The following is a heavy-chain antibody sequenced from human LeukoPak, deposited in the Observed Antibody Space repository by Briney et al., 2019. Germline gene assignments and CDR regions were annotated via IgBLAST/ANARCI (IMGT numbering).Heavy chain of an antibody. CDR1: GGIYSSYT. V-gene: IGHV1-69*02. CDR2: IIPILGIA. CDR3: ATPGEDTAMVVWSAFDY. D-gene: IGHD5-18*01. J-gene: IGHJ4*02. Sequence: SVKVSCKACGGIYSSYTISWVRQPPAQEREWMGRIIPILGIANYAQKFQGRVTITADKSTSTAYMELSSLRSEDTAVYYCATPGEDTAMVVWSAFDYWGQGTLVTVSS.